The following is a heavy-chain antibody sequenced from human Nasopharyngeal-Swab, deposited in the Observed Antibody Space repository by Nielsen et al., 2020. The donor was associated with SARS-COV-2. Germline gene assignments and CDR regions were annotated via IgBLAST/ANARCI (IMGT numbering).Heavy chain of an antibody. CDR1: GFFFDDYA. J-gene: IGHJ4*02. Sequence: SCAACGFFFDDYAMHWVRQAPGKGLEWVSGISWNSGSIGYADSVKGRFTISRDNAKNSLYLQMNSLRAEDMALYYCAKTMVYSSSSYYFDYWGQGTLVTVSS. CDR2: ISWNSGSI. CDR3: AKTMVYSSSSYYFDY. D-gene: IGHD6-6*01. V-gene: IGHV3-9*03.